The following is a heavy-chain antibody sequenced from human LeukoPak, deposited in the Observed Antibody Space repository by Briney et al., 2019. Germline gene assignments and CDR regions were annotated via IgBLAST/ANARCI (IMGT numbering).Heavy chain of an antibody. CDR1: GFTFDDYS. CDR3: AKDLPRTRFGELVH. V-gene: IGHV3-9*01. Sequence: GGSLRLSCAASGFTFDDYSMHWARQAPGKGLEWVSGISWNSGSLGYADSVRGRFTISRDNARNSLFLQMNSLRPEDTALYYCAKDLPRTRFGELVHWGQGILVTVSA. D-gene: IGHD3-10*01. J-gene: IGHJ4*02. CDR2: ISWNSGSL.